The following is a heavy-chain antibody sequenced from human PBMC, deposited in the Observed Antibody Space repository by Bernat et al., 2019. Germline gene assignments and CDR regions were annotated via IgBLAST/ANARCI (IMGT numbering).Heavy chain of an antibody. J-gene: IGHJ5*02. V-gene: IGHV4-34*01. CDR3: ASRKQRGWFDP. Sequence: QVQLQQWGAGLLKPSETLSLTCAVYGGSFSGYYWSWIRQPPGKGLEWIGEINHSGSTNYNPSLKSRVTISVDTSKNQFSLKLSSVTAADTAVYYCASRKQRGWFDPWAREPWSPSPQ. CDR1: GGSFSGYY. D-gene: IGHD6-25*01. CDR2: INHSGST.